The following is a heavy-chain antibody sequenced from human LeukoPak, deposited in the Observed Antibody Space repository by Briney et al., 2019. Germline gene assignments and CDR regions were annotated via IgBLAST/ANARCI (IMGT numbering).Heavy chain of an antibody. CDR2: ISSSSSYI. J-gene: IGHJ3*02. Sequence: PGGSLRLSCAASGFTFSTYSINWVRQAPGKGLEWVSSISSSSSYIYYADSVKGRFTISRDNAKNSLYLQMNSLRAEDTAVYYCARPVPAAISPDAFDIWGQGTMVTVSS. CDR3: ARPVPAAISPDAFDI. V-gene: IGHV3-21*01. CDR1: GFTFSTYS. D-gene: IGHD2-2*02.